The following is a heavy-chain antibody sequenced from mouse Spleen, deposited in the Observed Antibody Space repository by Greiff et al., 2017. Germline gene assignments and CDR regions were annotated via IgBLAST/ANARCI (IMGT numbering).Heavy chain of an antibody. CDR3: ARRGNYASYFDY. V-gene: IGHV1-55*01. CDR2: IYPGSGST. J-gene: IGHJ2*01. CDR1: GYTFTSYW. D-gene: IGHD2-1*01. Sequence: QVQLQQPGAELVKPGASVKMSCKASGYTFTSYWITWVKQRPGQGLEWIGDIYPGSGSTNYNEKFKSKATLTVDTSSSTAYMQLSSLTSEDSAVYYCARRGNYASYFDYWGQGTTLTVSS.